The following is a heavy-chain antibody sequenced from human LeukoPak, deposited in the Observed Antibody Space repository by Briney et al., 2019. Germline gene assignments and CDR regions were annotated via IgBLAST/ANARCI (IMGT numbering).Heavy chain of an antibody. CDR2: VSYDGKIN. Sequence: GGSLRLSCAASGSSFSSHAMHWVRQAPGKGLEWLAFVSYDGKINSHADFVKGRFIISRDNSKNTLYLQMNSLRAEDTAVYFCARDLSRTYTVDYWGQGTLVTVSS. CDR1: GSSFSSHA. J-gene: IGHJ4*02. D-gene: IGHD2-2*02. V-gene: IGHV3-30*01. CDR3: ARDLSRTYTVDY.